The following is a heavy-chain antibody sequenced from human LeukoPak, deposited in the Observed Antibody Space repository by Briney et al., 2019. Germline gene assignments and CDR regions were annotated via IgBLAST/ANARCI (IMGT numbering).Heavy chain of an antibody. CDR2: ISSSSSYI. Sequence: GGSLRLSCAASGFTFSSYSMNWVRQAPGKGLEWVSSISSSSSYIYYADSVKGRFTISRDNAKNSLYLQMNSLRAEDTAVYYCARDPFPGIAAAGENWFDPWGQGTLVTVSS. J-gene: IGHJ5*02. CDR1: GFTFSSYS. V-gene: IGHV3-21*01. CDR3: ARDPFPGIAAAGENWFDP. D-gene: IGHD6-13*01.